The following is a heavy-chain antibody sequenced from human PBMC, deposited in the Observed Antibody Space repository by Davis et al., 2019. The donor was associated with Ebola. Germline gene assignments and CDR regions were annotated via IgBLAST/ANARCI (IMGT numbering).Heavy chain of an antibody. CDR2: IKQDGSEK. CDR3: ARVDGYYDFWSGYYQYNWFDP. Sequence: GGSLRLSCAASGFTFSSYWMSWVRQAPGKGLEWVANIKQDGSEKYYVDSVKGRFTISRDNAKNSLYLQMNSLRAEDTAVYYCARVDGYYDFWSGYYQYNWFDPWGQGTLVTVSS. CDR1: GFTFSSYW. D-gene: IGHD3-3*01. J-gene: IGHJ5*02. V-gene: IGHV3-7*01.